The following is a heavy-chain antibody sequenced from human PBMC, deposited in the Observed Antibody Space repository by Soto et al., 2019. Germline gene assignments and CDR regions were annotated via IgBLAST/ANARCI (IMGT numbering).Heavy chain of an antibody. J-gene: IGHJ3*02. CDR3: TTEGPHRRPDAFGI. CDR1: GFTFSNAW. Sequence: GGSLRLSCAASGFTFSNAWMSWVRQAPGKGLEWVGRIKSKTDGGTTDYAAPGKGRFNISRDDSKNTLYLQMNSLKTEETAVSYFTTEGPHRRPDAFGIWGQGTMVTVSS. V-gene: IGHV3-15*01. CDR2: IKSKTDGGTT.